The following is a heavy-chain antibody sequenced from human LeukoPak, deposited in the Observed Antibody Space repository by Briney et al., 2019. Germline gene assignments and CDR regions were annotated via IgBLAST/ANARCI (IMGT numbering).Heavy chain of an antibody. CDR3: ARNGGSPGGKYQLSWSY. CDR1: GFTFSSYW. Sequence: GGSLRLSRAASGFTFSSYWMSWVRQAPGKGLEWVANIKQDGSEKYYVDSVKGQFTISRDNAKNSLYLQMNSLRAEDTAVYYCARNGGSPGGKYQLSWSYWGQGTLVTVSS. D-gene: IGHD2-2*01. CDR2: IKQDGSEK. V-gene: IGHV3-7*01. J-gene: IGHJ4*02.